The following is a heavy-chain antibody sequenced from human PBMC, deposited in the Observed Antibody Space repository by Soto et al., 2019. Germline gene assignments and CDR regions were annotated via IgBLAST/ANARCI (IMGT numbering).Heavy chain of an antibody. J-gene: IGHJ4*02. D-gene: IGHD6-19*01. CDR2: ISASGGSA. V-gene: IGHV3-23*01. Sequence: EVQLLESGGALVQPGGSLRLSCAASGFTFSRYAMSWVRQAPGKGLEWVSAISASGGSADHADSVKGRFTISRDTSKSALYQQMNSLRADDTAVYYCAKDSRSGWNFDYWGQGTLVTVSS. CDR1: GFTFSRYA. CDR3: AKDSRSGWNFDY.